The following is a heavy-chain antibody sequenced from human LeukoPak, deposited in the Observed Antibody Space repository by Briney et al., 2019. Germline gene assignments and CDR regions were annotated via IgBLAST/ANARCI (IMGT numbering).Heavy chain of an antibody. D-gene: IGHD3-22*01. Sequence: GGSLRLSCAASGFTFDDYGMSWVRQAPGKGLEWVSGINWNGGRTGYADSVKGRFTISGDNAKNSLYLQMNNLRAEDTALYYCARVNSDYYDSSGYYYWGQGTLVTVSS. J-gene: IGHJ4*02. CDR3: ARVNSDYYDSSGYYY. CDR2: INWNGGRT. V-gene: IGHV3-20*04. CDR1: GFTFDDYG.